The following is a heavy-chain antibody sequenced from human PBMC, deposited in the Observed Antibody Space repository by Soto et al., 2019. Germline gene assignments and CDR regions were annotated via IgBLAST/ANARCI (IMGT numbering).Heavy chain of an antibody. CDR3: ARRGSGSYYDY. J-gene: IGHJ4*02. Sequence: GGSLRLSCAASGFTFSSYAMRWVRQAPGKGLEWVSAISGSGGSTYYADSVKGRFTISRDNSKNTLYLQMNSLKAEDTAVYYCARRGSGSYYDYWGQGTLVTVSS. D-gene: IGHD1-26*01. V-gene: IGHV3-23*01. CDR1: GFTFSSYA. CDR2: ISGSGGST.